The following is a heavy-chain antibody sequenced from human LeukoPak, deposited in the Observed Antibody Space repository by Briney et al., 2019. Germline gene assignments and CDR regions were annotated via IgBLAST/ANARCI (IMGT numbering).Heavy chain of an antibody. V-gene: IGHV3-21*01. D-gene: IGHD3-16*02. CDR2: ISSSSSYI. Sequence: GGSLRLSCAASGFTFSSYSMNWVRQAPGKGLEWVSSISSSSSYIYYADSVKGRFTISRDNAKNSLYLQMNSLRAEDTAVYYCAREVLYYDYVWGSYRATGFDYWGQGTLVTVSS. J-gene: IGHJ4*02. CDR3: AREVLYYDYVWGSYRATGFDY. CDR1: GFTFSSYS.